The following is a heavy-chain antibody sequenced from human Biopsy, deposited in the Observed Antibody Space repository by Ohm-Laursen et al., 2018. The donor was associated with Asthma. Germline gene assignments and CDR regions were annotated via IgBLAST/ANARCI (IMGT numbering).Heavy chain of an antibody. J-gene: IGHJ3*02. CDR1: GYNFISFA. V-gene: IGHV1-3*04. CDR2: VNTGNGDT. Sequence: ASVKVSCNASGYNFISFAIHWVRQAPGQRLEWMGWVNTGNGDTKYSQKFQGRVTITRDTSASTAYMDLSSLRSEDTAVYYCARTYFDFLTGQVHDAFAMWGQGTMVTVSS. D-gene: IGHD3-9*01. CDR3: ARTYFDFLTGQVHDAFAM.